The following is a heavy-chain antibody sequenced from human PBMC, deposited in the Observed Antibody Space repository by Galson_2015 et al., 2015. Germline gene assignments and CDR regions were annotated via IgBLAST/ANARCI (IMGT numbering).Heavy chain of an antibody. CDR2: ISGSGGST. CDR3: AKCIAVALWYFDY. V-gene: IGHV3-23*01. J-gene: IGHJ4*02. D-gene: IGHD6-19*01. CDR1: GFTFSSYA. Sequence: SLRLSCAASGFTFSSYAMSWVRQAPGKGLEWVSAISGSGGSTYYADSVKGRFTISRDNSKNTLYLQMNSLRAEDTAVYYCAKCIAVALWYFDYWGQGTLVTVSS.